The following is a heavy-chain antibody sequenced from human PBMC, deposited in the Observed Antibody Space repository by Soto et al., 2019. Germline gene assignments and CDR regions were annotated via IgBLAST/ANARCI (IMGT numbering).Heavy chain of an antibody. V-gene: IGHV1-69*13. CDR1: GGTFSSYA. CDR3: ASVVGRWISPNSYRGRDYYYYPSMDV. Sequence: SVKVSCKASGGTFSSYAISWVRQAPGQGLEWMGGIIPIFGTANYAQKFQGRVTITADESTSTAYMELSSLRSEDTAVYYCASVVGRWISPNSYRGRDYYYYPSMDVWG. CDR2: IIPIFGTA. J-gene: IGHJ6*02. D-gene: IGHD2-21*01.